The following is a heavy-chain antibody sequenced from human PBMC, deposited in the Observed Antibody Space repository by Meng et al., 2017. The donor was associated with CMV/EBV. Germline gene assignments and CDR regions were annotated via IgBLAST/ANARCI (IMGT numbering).Heavy chain of an antibody. V-gene: IGHV1-2*02. J-gene: IGHJ4*02. CDR1: FPHYC. CDR2: INPKSDGT. CDR3: ARAGRHISSWYSDYFDF. D-gene: IGHD6-13*01. Sequence: FPHYCIPWLRQPPGRGLEWMGWINPKSDGTSYAQEFQGRVTMTGDTSISTAYMELGSLRSDDTAVYYCARAGRHISSWYSDYFDFWGQGPLVTVSS.